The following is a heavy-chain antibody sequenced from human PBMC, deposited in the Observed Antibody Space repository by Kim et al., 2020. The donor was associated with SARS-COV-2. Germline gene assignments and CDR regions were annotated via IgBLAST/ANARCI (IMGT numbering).Heavy chain of an antibody. CDR2: IIPIFGTA. V-gene: IGHV1-69*06. CDR1: GGTSSNYA. Sequence: SVKVSCKASGGTSSNYAISWVRQDPGQGLEWMGGIIPIFGTANYAQKFQGRVTITADKSTSTVYMDLSSLRYEDTAVYYCARFGGVVRVAADKGDYYGM. CDR3: ARFGGVVRVAADKGDYYGM. J-gene: IGHJ6*01. D-gene: IGHD2-15*01.